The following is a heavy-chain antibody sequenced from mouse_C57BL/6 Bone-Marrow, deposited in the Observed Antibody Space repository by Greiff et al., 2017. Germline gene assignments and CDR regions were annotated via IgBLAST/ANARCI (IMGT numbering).Heavy chain of an antibody. J-gene: IGHJ3*01. CDR2: IWSGGST. Sequence: VHLVESGPGLVQPSQSLSITCTVSGFSLTSYGVHWVRQSPGKGLEWLGVIWSGGSTDYNAAFISRLSISKDNSKSQVFFKMNSLQADDTAIYYCARAIYYGNSNWGQGTLVTVSA. D-gene: IGHD2-1*01. CDR1: GFSLTSYG. CDR3: ARAIYYGNSN. V-gene: IGHV2-2*01.